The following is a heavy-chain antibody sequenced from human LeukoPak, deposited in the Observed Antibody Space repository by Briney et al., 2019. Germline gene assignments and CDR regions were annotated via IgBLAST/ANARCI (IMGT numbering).Heavy chain of an antibody. Sequence: ASVKVSCKASGGTFSSYAISWVRQSPGQGLEWMGRIIPILGIANYAQKFQGRVTITRDTSASTAYMELSSLRSEDTAVYYCARDLRDEGYDSSGYDDAFDIWGQGTMVTVSS. CDR2: IIPILGIA. V-gene: IGHV1-69*04. CDR3: ARDLRDEGYDSSGYDDAFDI. D-gene: IGHD3-22*01. J-gene: IGHJ3*02. CDR1: GGTFSSYA.